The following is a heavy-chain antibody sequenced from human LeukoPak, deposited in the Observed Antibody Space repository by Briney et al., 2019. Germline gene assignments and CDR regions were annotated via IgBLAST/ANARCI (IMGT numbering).Heavy chain of an antibody. D-gene: IGHD1-26*01. CDR2: MNPNSGNT. J-gene: IGHJ3*02. CDR3: ARDRGSYEVAAFDI. V-gene: IGHV1-8*01. CDR1: GYTFTSYD. Sequence: GASVKVSCKASGYTFTSYDINWVRQATGQGLEWMGWMNPNSGNTGYAQKFQGRVTMTRDTSTSTVYMELSSLRSEDTAVYYCARDRGSYEVAAFDIWGQGTMVTVSS.